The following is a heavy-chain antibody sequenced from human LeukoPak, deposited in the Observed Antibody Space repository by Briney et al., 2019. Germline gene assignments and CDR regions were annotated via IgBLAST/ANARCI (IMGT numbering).Heavy chain of an antibody. Sequence: ASVKVSCKASGYTFTSYDINWVRQAPGQGLEWMGWMNPNSGNTGYAQKFQGRVTVTRNTSISTAYMELSSLRSEDTAVYYCASGGSYYGWFDPWGQGTLVTVSS. J-gene: IGHJ5*02. D-gene: IGHD1-26*01. CDR2: MNPNSGNT. CDR1: GYTFTSYD. CDR3: ASGGSYYGWFDP. V-gene: IGHV1-8*01.